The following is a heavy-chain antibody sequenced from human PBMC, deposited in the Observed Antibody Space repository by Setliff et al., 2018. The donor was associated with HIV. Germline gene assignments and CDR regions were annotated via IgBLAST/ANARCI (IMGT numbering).Heavy chain of an antibody. CDR2: INHSGST. J-gene: IGHJ4*02. V-gene: IGHV4-34*01. CDR1: GGSFSDYY. D-gene: IGHD3-16*01. CDR3: ARDMGGSDY. Sequence: SETLSLTCAVYGGSFSDYYWNWIRQPPGKGLEWIGEINHSGSTNYNPSLKSRVTISVDTSKNRFSLRLSSVAAGDTAVYYCARDMGGSDYWGQGTLVTVSS.